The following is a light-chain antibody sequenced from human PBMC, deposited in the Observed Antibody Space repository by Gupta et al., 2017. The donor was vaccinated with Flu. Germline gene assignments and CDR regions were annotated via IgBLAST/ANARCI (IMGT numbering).Light chain of an antibody. V-gene: IGKV3-15*01. Sequence: EILMTQSPATLSVSPGERASLSCRASQSVESNLAWYQQKPGQSPRLLIYGASTRVTAVPARFSGSGVGNELTLTISSRQSEDFAVYYCQQNNNWPSNTFGQGTKLEIK. CDR3: QQNNNWPSNT. CDR1: QSVESN. J-gene: IGKJ2*01. CDR2: GAS.